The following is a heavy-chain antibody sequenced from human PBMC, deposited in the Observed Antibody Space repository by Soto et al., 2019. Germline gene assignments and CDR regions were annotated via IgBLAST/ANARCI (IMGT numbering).Heavy chain of an antibody. D-gene: IGHD6-13*01. CDR2: IYYSGST. CDR1: GGSISSSSYY. V-gene: IGHV4-61*01. Sequence: SETLSLTCTVSGGSISSSSYYWSWIRQPPGKGLEWIGYIYYSGSTNYNPSLKSRVTISVDTSKNQFSLKLSSVTAADTAVYYCAREGVSSSWYKYYGMDVWGQGTTVTVSS. CDR3: AREGVSSSWYKYYGMDV. J-gene: IGHJ6*02.